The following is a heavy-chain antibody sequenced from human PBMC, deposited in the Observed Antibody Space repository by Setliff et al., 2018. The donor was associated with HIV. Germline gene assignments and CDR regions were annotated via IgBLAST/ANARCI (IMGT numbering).Heavy chain of an antibody. CDR2: ISSSGSTI. J-gene: IGHJ6*02. D-gene: IGHD6-19*01. CDR1: GFTFSDYY. CDR3: ARRIAVAGTLYYYGMDV. V-gene: IGHV3-11*04. Sequence: GGSLRLSCAASGFTFSDYYMSWIRQAPGKGLEWVSYISSSGSTIYYADSVKGRFTISRDNAKNSLYLQMNSLRAEDTAVYYCARRIAVAGTLYYYGMDVWGQGTTVTVSS.